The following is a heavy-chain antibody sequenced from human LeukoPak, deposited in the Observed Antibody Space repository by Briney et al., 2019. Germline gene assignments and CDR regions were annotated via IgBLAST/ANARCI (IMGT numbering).Heavy chain of an antibody. D-gene: IGHD3-3*01. CDR2: ISRSGDSS. CDR1: GFTFSSFP. Sequence: GGSLRLSCAASGFTFSSFPMSWVRQAPGKGLEWVSSISRSGDSSYYADSVKGRFTSSRDNSKNTLYLQMNNLRADDMAVYFCAKSARITIFGMIRDWGQGTLVTVSS. V-gene: IGHV3-23*01. J-gene: IGHJ4*02. CDR3: AKSARITIFGMIRD.